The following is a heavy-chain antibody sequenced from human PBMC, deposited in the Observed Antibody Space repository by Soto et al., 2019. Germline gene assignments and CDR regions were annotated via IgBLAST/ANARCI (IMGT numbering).Heavy chain of an antibody. V-gene: IGHV4-30-4*01. D-gene: IGHD6-6*01. CDR2: IYYSGST. CDR3: ARERPDGARLDP. J-gene: IGHJ5*02. Sequence: PSETLSLTCTVSGGSISSGDFYWCWIRQPPGKGLEWSGYIYYSGSTYYDPHLKSRVTRSVDTSKNQFALKLSSVTAADTAVYYCARERPDGARLDPWGQGTLVTVSS. CDR1: GGSISSGDFY.